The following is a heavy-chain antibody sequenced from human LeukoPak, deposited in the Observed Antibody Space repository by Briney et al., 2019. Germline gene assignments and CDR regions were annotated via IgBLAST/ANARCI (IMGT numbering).Heavy chain of an antibody. Sequence: PGGSLRLSCAASGFTFSSYAMSWVRQAPGKGLEWVSFISNTGDSIYYADSVKGRFTTSRDNAKSSLSLQMNSLRAEDTAVYYSGRGHWGLDYWGQGALVTVSS. J-gene: IGHJ4*02. CDR3: GRGHWGLDY. CDR1: GFTFSSYA. D-gene: IGHD7-27*01. V-gene: IGHV3-21*05. CDR2: ISNTGDSI.